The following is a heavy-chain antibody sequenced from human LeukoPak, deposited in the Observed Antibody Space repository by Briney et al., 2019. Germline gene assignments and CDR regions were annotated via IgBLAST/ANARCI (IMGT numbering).Heavy chain of an antibody. D-gene: IGHD1-26*01. Sequence: PGGSLRLSCVTSGFSFSTYDMSWVRQAPGKGLEWVSGITANTRGSITYYADSVKGRFTISRDSSKDTLYLQMNSLRAEDTAVYFCARGGLLFLDYWGQGTLVTVSS. V-gene: IGHV3-23*01. CDR1: GFSFSTYD. CDR2: ITANTRGSIT. CDR3: ARGGLLFLDY. J-gene: IGHJ4*02.